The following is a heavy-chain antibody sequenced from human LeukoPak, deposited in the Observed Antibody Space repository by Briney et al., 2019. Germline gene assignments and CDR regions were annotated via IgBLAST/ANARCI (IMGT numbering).Heavy chain of an antibody. Sequence: SETLSLTCTVSGGSISSYYWSWIRQPPGKGLEWIGYIYYSGSTNYNPSLKSRVTISVDTSKNQFSLKLSSVTAADTAVYYCARGLNYDYVWGSYRFDVAFDIWGQGTMVTVSS. CDR3: ARGLNYDYVWGSYRFDVAFDI. V-gene: IGHV4-59*01. CDR1: GGSISSYY. D-gene: IGHD3-16*02. CDR2: IYYSGST. J-gene: IGHJ3*02.